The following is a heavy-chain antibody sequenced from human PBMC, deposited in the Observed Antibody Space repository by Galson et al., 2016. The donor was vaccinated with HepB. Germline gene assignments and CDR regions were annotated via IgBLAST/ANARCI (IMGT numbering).Heavy chain of an antibody. D-gene: IGHD2-21*02. CDR2: IKSKSEGTT. Sequence: SLRLSCAASGFRLNDYSVNWVRQAPGKGLEWVGRIKSKSEGTTDYAAPVKDRFIISRDDSKTTLYLQMNSLKTEDTAMYYCRLVVTPEGLESWGQGTLVTVSS. J-gene: IGHJ4*02. CDR1: GFRLNDYS. CDR3: RLVVTPEGLES. V-gene: IGHV3-15*01.